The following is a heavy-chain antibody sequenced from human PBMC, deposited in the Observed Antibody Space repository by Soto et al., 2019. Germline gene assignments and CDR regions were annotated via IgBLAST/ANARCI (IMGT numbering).Heavy chain of an antibody. CDR2: ISTYNGKT. CDR1: GYTFTSHG. CDR3: ARLLTEGATYREHAFDL. Sequence: QIQVIQSGPEVKKPGASVRVSCKSSGYTFTSHGFAWVRQAPGQGLEWMGWISTYNGKTDYAQKFQGRLTLTADTRTITGYMELSSLTSDDTAVYYCARLLTEGATYREHAFDLWGQGTKVTVSS. J-gene: IGHJ3*01. D-gene: IGHD1-26*01. V-gene: IGHV1-18*01.